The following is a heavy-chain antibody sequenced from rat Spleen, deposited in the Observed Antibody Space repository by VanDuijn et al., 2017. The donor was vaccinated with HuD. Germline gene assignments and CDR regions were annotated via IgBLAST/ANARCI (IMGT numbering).Heavy chain of an antibody. CDR2: IDFSGST. Sequence: EVQLQESGPGLVKPSQSLSLTCSVTGHSISSSYRWNWIRKFPGNKMEWMGYIDFSGSTGYNPSLKARLSITRDLSKNQFFLQLNSVATEDTAIYYCARYRDTYGHVGIFDYWGQGVRVTVSP. CDR3: ARYRDTYGHVGIFDY. CDR1: GHSISSSY. D-gene: IGHD2-5*01. V-gene: IGHV3-1*01. J-gene: IGHJ2*01.